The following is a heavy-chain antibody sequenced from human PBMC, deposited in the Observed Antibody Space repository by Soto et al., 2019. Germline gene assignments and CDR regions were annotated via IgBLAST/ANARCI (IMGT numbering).Heavy chain of an antibody. J-gene: IGHJ4*02. CDR3: ARRYGGNFDY. V-gene: IGHV4-59*01. CDR1: GGSISSYY. D-gene: IGHD3-16*01. CDR2: IYYSGST. Sequence: SETLSLTCTVSGGSISSYYWSWIRQPPGKGLEWIGYIYYSGSTNYNPSLKSRVTISVDTSKNQFSLKLSSVTAADTAVYYCARRYGGNFDYWGQGTQVTVSS.